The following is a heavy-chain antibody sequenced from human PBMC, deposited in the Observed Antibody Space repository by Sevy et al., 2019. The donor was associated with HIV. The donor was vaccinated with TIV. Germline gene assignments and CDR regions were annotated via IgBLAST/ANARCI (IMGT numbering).Heavy chain of an antibody. D-gene: IGHD3-22*01. J-gene: IGHJ4*02. CDR1: GYTLTELS. V-gene: IGHV1-24*01. CDR2: FDPEDGKR. CDR3: ATTKDYYDSSGYPFDY. Sequence: ASVKVSCKVSGYTLTELSMHWVRQAPGKGLEWVGTFDPEDGKRIYAQKFKGRLTMTEDTSTETAYMELNRLRSDDTAVYYCATTKDYYDSSGYPFDYWGQGTQVTVSS.